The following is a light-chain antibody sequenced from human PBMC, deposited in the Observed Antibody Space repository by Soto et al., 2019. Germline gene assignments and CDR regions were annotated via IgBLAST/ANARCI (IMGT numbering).Light chain of an antibody. Sequence: DIVMTQSPDSLAVSLGERATINCKSSQSVLHSPNNKNYLAWYQHKPGQPPKMLIYWASSRESGVPDRFSGSGSGTDFTLTISSLQSEDVAVYYCQQYYTNSWSSGQGNKVDIK. V-gene: IGKV4-1*01. CDR1: QSVLHSPNNKNY. J-gene: IGKJ1*01. CDR3: QQYYTNSWS. CDR2: WAS.